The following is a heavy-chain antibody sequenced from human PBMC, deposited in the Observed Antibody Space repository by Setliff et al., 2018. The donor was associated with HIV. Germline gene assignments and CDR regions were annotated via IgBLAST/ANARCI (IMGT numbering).Heavy chain of an antibody. CDR3: ARGNSGWSSFDY. CDR1: GGSIRTGAYY. D-gene: IGHD6-19*01. J-gene: IGHJ4*02. CDR2: IYHSGTT. Sequence: SETLSLTCTVSGGSIRTGAYYWGWIRQPPGKGLEWIGSIYHSGTTYYNPSLKSRLTISADTSKNRFSLKLGSVTAADTAVYYCARGNSGWSSFDYWGQGTLVTVSS. V-gene: IGHV4-39*07.